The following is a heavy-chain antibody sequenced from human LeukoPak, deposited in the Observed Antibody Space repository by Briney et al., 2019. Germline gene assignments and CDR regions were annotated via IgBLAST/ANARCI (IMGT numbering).Heavy chain of an antibody. D-gene: IGHD6-19*01. Sequence: GASVKVSCKASGYTFTSYGNSWVRQAPGQGLEWMGWISAYNGNTNYAQKLQGRVTMTTDTSTSTAYMGLRSLRSDDTAVYYCARDPGYSSGWYGDYWGQGTLVTVSS. CDR3: ARDPGYSSGWYGDY. CDR1: GYTFTSYG. J-gene: IGHJ4*02. V-gene: IGHV1-18*01. CDR2: ISAYNGNT.